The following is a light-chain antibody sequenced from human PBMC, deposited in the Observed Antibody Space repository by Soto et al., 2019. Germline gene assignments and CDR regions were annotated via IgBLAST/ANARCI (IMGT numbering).Light chain of an antibody. J-gene: IGKJ4*01. Sequence: IQLTQSPSSLSASVGDSVSFTCRASQTISTLLAWYQQKPGQAPRLLIYGASTLQSGVPSRFSGSGSGTDFTLTITNLQPADFATYYCQHLHTYPLTFGGGTRVEI. V-gene: IGKV1-9*01. CDR2: GAS. CDR3: QHLHTYPLT. CDR1: QTISTL.